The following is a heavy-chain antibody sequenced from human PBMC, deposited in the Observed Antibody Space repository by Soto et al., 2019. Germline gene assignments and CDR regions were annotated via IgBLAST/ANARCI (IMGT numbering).Heavy chain of an antibody. D-gene: IGHD6-13*01. CDR2: INPDSGGT. CDR1: GCTFTGYY. V-gene: IGHV1-2*02. CDR3: GRGPQLGVPYYYNGMDV. Sequence: ASVKVSCKASGCTFTGYYMHWVRQAPGQGLEWMGWINPDSGGTNYAQKFQGRVTMTRDTSISTAYMELSRLRADDTAVYYCGRGPQLGVPYYYNGMDVWGQGTTVTVSS. J-gene: IGHJ6*02.